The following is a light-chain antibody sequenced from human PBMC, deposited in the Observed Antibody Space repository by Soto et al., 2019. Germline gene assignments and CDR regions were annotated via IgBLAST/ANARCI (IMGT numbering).Light chain of an antibody. CDR2: DAS. Sequence: DIQMTQSPPSLSASVGDRVTITCQASQDIRKYLNWYQQKPGKAPKLLIYDASNLETGVPSRFSGSASGTAFTFTISSLQPEDAATYYCQQYDSLPPLFTFGPGTKV. V-gene: IGKV1-33*01. J-gene: IGKJ3*01. CDR3: QQYDSLPPLFT. CDR1: QDIRKY.